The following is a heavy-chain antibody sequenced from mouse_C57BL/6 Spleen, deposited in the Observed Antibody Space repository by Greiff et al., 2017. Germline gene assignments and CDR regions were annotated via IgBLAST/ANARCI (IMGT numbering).Heavy chain of an antibody. J-gene: IGHJ3*01. CDR2: ISYDGSN. V-gene: IGHV3-6*01. CDR3: ARGDIPFAY. CDR1: GYSITSGYY. Sequence: VQLKQSGPGLVKPSQSLSLTCSVTGYSITSGYYWNWIRQFPGNKLEWMGYISYDGSNNYNPSLKNRISITRDPSKHQFFLKLNSVTTEDTATYYCARGDIPFAYWGQGTLVTVSA.